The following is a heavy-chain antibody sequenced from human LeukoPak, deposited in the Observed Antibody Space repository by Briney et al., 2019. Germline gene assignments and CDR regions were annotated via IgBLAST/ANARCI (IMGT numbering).Heavy chain of an antibody. D-gene: IGHD3-10*01. CDR2: INYSGST. CDR1: GGSVSSTTYY. J-gene: IGHJ4*02. V-gene: IGHV4-39*01. CDR3: ARYVVYGSGKYYFDY. Sequence: SETLSLTCTVPGGSVSSTTYYWSWIRQPPGKGLEWNASINYSGSTYYHPSLKSRATIPVDTSENQFSLKLSSVTAADTAVYYCARYVVYGSGKYYFDYWGQGTLVTVSS.